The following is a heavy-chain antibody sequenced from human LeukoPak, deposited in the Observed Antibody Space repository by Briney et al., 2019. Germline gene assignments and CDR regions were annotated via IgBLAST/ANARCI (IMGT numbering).Heavy chain of an antibody. Sequence: PGGSLRLSCAASGFTFSIYAMSWVRQAPGRGLEWVSTISDSGGTTYYADSVKGRFTISRDNSKNTLYLQMNSLRAEDTAVYYCAKDVRGGDSATEPIDNWGQGTLVNISS. CDR1: GFTFSIYA. J-gene: IGHJ4*02. D-gene: IGHD5-18*01. V-gene: IGHV3-23*01. CDR2: ISDSGGTT. CDR3: AKDVRGGDSATEPIDN.